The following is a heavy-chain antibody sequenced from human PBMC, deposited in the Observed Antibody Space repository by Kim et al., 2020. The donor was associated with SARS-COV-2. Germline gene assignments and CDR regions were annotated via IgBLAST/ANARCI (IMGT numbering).Heavy chain of an antibody. CDR3: AITRGYSYGFLDY. Sequence: SPPFQGQVTISADKSISTAYLQWSSLKASDTAIYYCAITRGYSYGFLDYWGQGTLVTVSS. J-gene: IGHJ4*02. D-gene: IGHD5-18*01. V-gene: IGHV5-51*01.